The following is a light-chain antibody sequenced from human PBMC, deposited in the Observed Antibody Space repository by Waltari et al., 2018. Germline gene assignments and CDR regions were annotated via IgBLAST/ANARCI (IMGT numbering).Light chain of an antibody. CDR2: EVS. Sequence: QSALTQPASVSGSPGQSITISCTGTSSDVGSYNLVPWYQQHPGKAPKLMIYEVSKRPSGVSHRFSGSKSGNTASLTISGLQAEDEADYYCCSYAGSSTHVVFGGGTKLTVL. CDR1: SSDVGSYNL. CDR3: CSYAGSSTHVV. J-gene: IGLJ2*01. V-gene: IGLV2-23*02.